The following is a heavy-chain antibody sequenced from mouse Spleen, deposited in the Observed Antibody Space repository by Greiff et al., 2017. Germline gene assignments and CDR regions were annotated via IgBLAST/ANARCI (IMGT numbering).Heavy chain of an antibody. CDR2: INPNNGGT. J-gene: IGHJ4*01. V-gene: IGHV1-18*01. CDR1: GYTFTDYN. Sequence: EVHLVESGPELVKPGASVKIPCKASGYTFTDYNMDWVKQSHGKSLEWIGDINPNNGGTIYNQKFKGKATLTVDKSSSTAYMELRSLTSEDTAVYYCARAGNLYYAMDYWGQGTSVTVSS. CDR3: ARAGNLYYAMDY.